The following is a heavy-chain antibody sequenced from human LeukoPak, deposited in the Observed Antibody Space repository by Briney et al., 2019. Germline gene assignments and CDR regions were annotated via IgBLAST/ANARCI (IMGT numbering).Heavy chain of an antibody. J-gene: IGHJ6*03. CDR3: ASAVEGRSSSWYYYYYMDV. D-gene: IGHD6-13*01. CDR2: IYYSGST. CDR1: GGSISSSSYY. V-gene: IGHV4-39*01. Sequence: PSETLSLTCTVSGGSISSSSYYWGWIRQPPGKGLEWIGSIYYSGSTYYNPSLKSRVTISVDTSKNQFSLKLSSVTAADTAVYYCASAVEGRSSSWYYYYYMDVWGKGTTVTVSS.